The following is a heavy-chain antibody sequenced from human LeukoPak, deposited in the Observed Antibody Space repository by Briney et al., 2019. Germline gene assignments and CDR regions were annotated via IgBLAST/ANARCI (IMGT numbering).Heavy chain of an antibody. CDR3: ARVTVQLEHPSFDY. CDR2: IYYSGST. V-gene: IGHV4-31*03. D-gene: IGHD1-1*01. J-gene: IGHJ4*02. CDR1: GGSISSGGYY. Sequence: SQTLSLTCTVSGGSISSGGYYWSWIRQHPGKGLEWIGYIYYSGSTYYNPSLKSRVTISVDTSKNQFSLKLSSVTAADTAVYYCARVTVQLEHPSFDYWGQGTLVTVSS.